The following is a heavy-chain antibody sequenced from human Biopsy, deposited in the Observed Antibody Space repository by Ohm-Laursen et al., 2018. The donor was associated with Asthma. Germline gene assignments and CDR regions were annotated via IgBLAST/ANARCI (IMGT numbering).Heavy chain of an antibody. D-gene: IGHD6-6*01. J-gene: IGHJ2*01. CDR2: IYYSGRT. CDR1: GDAMSTSGSY. Sequence: GTLSLTCIVSGDAMSTSGSYWGWIRQSPGKGLEWIGSIYYSGRTYYNPSLESRVTISANTSKNHFSLKVTSVTAADTAVYYCARAVSSSSYWYFDLWGRGDLVTVSS. V-gene: IGHV4-39*02. CDR3: ARAVSSSSYWYFDL.